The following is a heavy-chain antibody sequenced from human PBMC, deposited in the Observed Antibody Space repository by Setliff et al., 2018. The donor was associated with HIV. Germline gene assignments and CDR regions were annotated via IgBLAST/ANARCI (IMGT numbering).Heavy chain of an antibody. V-gene: IGHV3-21*01. CDR1: GFTLSTYT. CDR2: ISSNIIYI. J-gene: IGHJ4*02. D-gene: IGHD3-22*01. Sequence: PGGSLRLSCAASGFTLSTYTMNWVRQAPGKGLEWISSISSNIIYIYYADSVRGRFTISRDNAKNSLYLQMNSLRVEDTAVYYCAGSRGYFVKADWGQGTLVTVSS. CDR3: AGSRGYFVKAD.